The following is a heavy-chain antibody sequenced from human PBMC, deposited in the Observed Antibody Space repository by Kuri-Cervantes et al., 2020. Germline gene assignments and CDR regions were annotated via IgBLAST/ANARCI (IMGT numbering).Heavy chain of an antibody. Sequence: SETLSLPCTVSGGSISSYYWSWIRRPPGKGLEWIGYIYYSGSANYNPSLKSRVTISVDTSKNQFSLKLSSVTAADTAVYYCARVVGYSSSWTFDYYYYMDVWGKGATVTVSS. V-gene: IGHV4-59*01. D-gene: IGHD6-13*01. CDR2: IYYSGSA. CDR3: ARVVGYSSSWTFDYYYYMDV. CDR1: GGSISSYY. J-gene: IGHJ6*03.